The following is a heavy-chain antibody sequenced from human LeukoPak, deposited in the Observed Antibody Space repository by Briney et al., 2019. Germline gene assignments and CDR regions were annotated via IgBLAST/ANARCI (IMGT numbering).Heavy chain of an antibody. D-gene: IGHD2-2*01. CDR3: ARGHSPRYCSSTSCPLDP. CDR2: IIPIFGTA. J-gene: IGHJ5*02. CDR1: GGTFSSYA. V-gene: IGHV1-69*05. Sequence: SVKVSCKASGGTFSSYAISWVRQAPGQGLEWMGGIIPIFGTANYAQKFQGRVTITTDESTSTAYMELSSLRSEDTAVYYCARGHSPRYCSSTSCPLDPWGQGTLVTVSS.